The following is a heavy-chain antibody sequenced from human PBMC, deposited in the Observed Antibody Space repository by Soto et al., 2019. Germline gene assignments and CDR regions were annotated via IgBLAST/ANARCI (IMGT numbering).Heavy chain of an antibody. Sequence: QVQLQESGPGLVKPSETLFLTCTVSGGSISSYYWSWIRQPPGKGLEWIGYIYYSGSTNYNPSLKSRVTISVDTSKNQFSLKLSSVTAADTAVYYCARTDCSSTSCYDYWGQGTLVTVSS. J-gene: IGHJ4*02. CDR1: GGSISSYY. V-gene: IGHV4-59*01. CDR3: ARTDCSSTSCYDY. D-gene: IGHD2-2*01. CDR2: IYYSGST.